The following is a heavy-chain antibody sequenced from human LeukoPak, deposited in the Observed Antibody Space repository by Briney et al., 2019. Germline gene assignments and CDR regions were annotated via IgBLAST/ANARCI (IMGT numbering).Heavy chain of an antibody. CDR2: IYYSGST. CDR3: ARQMGATE. Sequence: SETLSLTCTVSGGSIISSSYYWGWIRQPPGKGLDWIGNIYYSGSTYYNPSLKSRFTISVDTSKKQFSLKLSAVTAADTAVYYCARQMGATEWGQGTLVTVSS. V-gene: IGHV4-39*01. CDR1: GGSIISSSYY. D-gene: IGHD1-26*01. J-gene: IGHJ4*02.